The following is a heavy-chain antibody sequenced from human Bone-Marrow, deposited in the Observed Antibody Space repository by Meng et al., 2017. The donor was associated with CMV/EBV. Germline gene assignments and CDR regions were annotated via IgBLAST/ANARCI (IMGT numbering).Heavy chain of an antibody. V-gene: IGHV4-39*01. J-gene: IGHJ6*02. Sequence: SETLSLTCTVPRGSISSSSYYWGWIRQPPGKGLEWIGCIYYSGSTYYNPSLKSRVTISVETSKNQFSLKLSSVTAADTAVYYCPYGRYYYYYGMDVWGQGTTVTVSS. D-gene: IGHD1-14*01. CDR2: IYYSGST. CDR1: RGSISSSSYY. CDR3: PYGRYYYYYGMDV.